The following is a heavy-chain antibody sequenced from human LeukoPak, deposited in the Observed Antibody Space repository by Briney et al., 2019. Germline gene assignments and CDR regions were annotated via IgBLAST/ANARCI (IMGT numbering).Heavy chain of an antibody. V-gene: IGHV3-30-3*02. CDR2: ISYDGSNK. CDR1: GFTFSSYA. CDR3: AKQVGATNPRNYYMDV. Sequence: PGRSLRLSCAASGFTFSSYAMHWVRQAPGKGLEWVAVISYDGSNKYYADSVKGRFTISRDNSKNTLYLQMNSLRAEDTAVYYCAKQVGATNPRNYYMDVWGKGTTVTVSS. D-gene: IGHD1-26*01. J-gene: IGHJ6*03.